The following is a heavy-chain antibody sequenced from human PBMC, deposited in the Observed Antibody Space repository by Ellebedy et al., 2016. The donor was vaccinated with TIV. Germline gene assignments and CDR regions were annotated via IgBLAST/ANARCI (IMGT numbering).Heavy chain of an antibody. CDR1: GFTFSSYS. Sequence: GGSLRLSCAASGFTFSSYSMNWVRQAPGKGLEWVSYISSSTSTIFYADSVKGRFTISRDNAKNSLYLQMNSLRAEDTAVYYCARGGSHSSWLNFDYWGQGTLVTVSS. V-gene: IGHV3-48*04. D-gene: IGHD6-13*01. CDR2: ISSSTSTI. CDR3: ARGGSHSSWLNFDY. J-gene: IGHJ4*02.